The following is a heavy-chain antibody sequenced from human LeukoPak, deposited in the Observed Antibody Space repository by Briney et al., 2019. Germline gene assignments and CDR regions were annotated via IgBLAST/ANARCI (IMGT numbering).Heavy chain of an antibody. J-gene: IGHJ4*02. CDR3: AKGGLYGDYVYFDY. D-gene: IGHD4-17*01. V-gene: IGHV3-23*01. Sequence: GGSLRLSCAASGFTFSSYAMSWVRQAPGKGLEWVSAISGSGGSTYYADSVKGRFAISRDNSKNTLYLQMNSLRAEDTAVYYCAKGGLYGDYVYFDYWGQGTLVTVSS. CDR2: ISGSGGST. CDR1: GFTFSSYA.